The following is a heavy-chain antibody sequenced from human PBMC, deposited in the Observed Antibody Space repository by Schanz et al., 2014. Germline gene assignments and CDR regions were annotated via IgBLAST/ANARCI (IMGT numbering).Heavy chain of an antibody. V-gene: IGHV3-23*04. CDR2: LTEGGGGT. J-gene: IGHJ4*02. Sequence: VQLVDSGGGLVKPGGSLRLSCAASGFTFSDYYMTWIRQAPGKGLEWVSGLTEGGGGTYYTDAVKGRFTISRDSSKNTLYLQVNSLRAEDTAVYYCAKHVRSLTGNDYWGQGTLVTVSS. CDR3: AKHVRSLTGNDY. CDR1: GFTFSDYY. D-gene: IGHD3-9*01.